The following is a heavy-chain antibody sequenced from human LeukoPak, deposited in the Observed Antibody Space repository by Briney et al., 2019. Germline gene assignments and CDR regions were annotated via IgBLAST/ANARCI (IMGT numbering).Heavy chain of an antibody. V-gene: IGHV1-69*02. CDR2: IIPILGIA. Sequence: SVMVSCKASGGTFSSYTISWVRQAPGQGLEWMGRIIPILGIANYAQKFQGRVTITADRSTSTAYMELSSLRSEDTAVYYCARYGYTAMRNWFDPWGQGTLVTVSS. J-gene: IGHJ5*02. CDR3: ARYGYTAMRNWFDP. D-gene: IGHD5-18*01. CDR1: GGTFSSYT.